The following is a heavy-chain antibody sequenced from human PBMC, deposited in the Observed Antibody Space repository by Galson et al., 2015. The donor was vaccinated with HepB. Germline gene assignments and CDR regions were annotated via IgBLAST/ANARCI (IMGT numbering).Heavy chain of an antibody. J-gene: IGHJ4*02. Sequence: SLRLSCAASGFSFSNMWMGWVRQAPGKGLEWVGRIKSKSDGGTTDYAAPVKGRFTISRDDSKNTLFLQMSSLKTDDTAVYYCTTDRGSISYDPVDYWGQGTLVTVSS. CDR1: GFSFSNMW. CDR2: IKSKSDGGTT. CDR3: TTDRGSISYDPVDY. D-gene: IGHD6-13*01. V-gene: IGHV3-15*01.